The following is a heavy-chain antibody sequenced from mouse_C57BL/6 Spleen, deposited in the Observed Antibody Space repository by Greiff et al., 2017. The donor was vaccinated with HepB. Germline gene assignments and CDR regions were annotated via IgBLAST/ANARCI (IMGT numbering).Heavy chain of an antibody. J-gene: IGHJ2*01. CDR3: AKGGNWNYFDY. D-gene: IGHD4-1*01. CDR2: ISYDGSN. CDR1: GYSITSGYY. V-gene: IGHV3-6*01. Sequence: EVKLVESGPGLVKPSQSLSLTCSVTGYSITSGYYWNWIRQFPGNKLEWMGYISYDGSNNYNPSLKNRISITRDTSKNQFFLKLNSVTTEDTATYYCAKGGNWNYFDYWGQGTTLTVSS.